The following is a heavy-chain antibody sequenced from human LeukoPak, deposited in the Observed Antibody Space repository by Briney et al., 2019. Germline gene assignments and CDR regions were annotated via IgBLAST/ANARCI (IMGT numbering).Heavy chain of an antibody. CDR2: IYYSGST. Sequence: PSETLSLTCTVSGGSISSYYWSWIRQPPGKGLEWIGYIYYSGSTNYNPSLKCRVTISVDTSKNQFSLKLSSVTAADTAVYYCARVLGQQLADYYYYGMDVWGQGTTVTVSS. CDR1: GGSISSYY. CDR3: ARVLGQQLADYYYYGMDV. J-gene: IGHJ6*02. V-gene: IGHV4-59*01. D-gene: IGHD6-13*01.